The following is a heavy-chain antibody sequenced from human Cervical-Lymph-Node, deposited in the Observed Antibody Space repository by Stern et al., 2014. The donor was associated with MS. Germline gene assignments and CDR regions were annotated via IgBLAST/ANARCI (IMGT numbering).Heavy chain of an antibody. D-gene: IGHD2-15*01. CDR3: ATRGGCSGGSCSSRSLDY. J-gene: IGHJ4*02. CDR1: GYTFTAYN. CDR2: INPKSGFT. V-gene: IGHV1-2*06. Sequence: VQLVESGADVKKPGASVKVSCKASGYTFTAYNMHWLRQAPGQALEWMGRINPKSGFTTYAQKFQNRVTMTRDTSISTVYMELSRLRSNDTAMYYCATRGGCSGGSCSSRSLDYWGQGTLVTVSS.